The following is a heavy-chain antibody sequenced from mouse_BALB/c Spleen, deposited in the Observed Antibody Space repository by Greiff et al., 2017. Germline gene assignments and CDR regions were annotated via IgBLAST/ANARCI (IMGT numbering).Heavy chain of an antibody. CDR1: GFTFSSYG. J-gene: IGHJ4*01. Sequence: VQGVESGGDLVKPGGSLKLSCAASGFTFSSYGMSWVRQTPDKRLEWVATISSGGSYTYYPDSVKGRFTISRDNAKNTLYLQMSSLKSEDTAMYYCARHETGTRAMDYWGQGTSVTVSS. D-gene: IGHD4-1*01. CDR2: ISSGGSYT. V-gene: IGHV5-6*01. CDR3: ARHETGTRAMDY.